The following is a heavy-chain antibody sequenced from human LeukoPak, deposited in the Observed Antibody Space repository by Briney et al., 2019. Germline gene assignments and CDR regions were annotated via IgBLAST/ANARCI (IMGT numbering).Heavy chain of an antibody. CDR3: ARDPQGSSWYQFDY. J-gene: IGHJ4*02. CDR1: GDTFSSYA. V-gene: IGHV1-69*05. Sequence: GASVKVSCKASGDTFSSYAINWVRQAPGQGLEWMGGIIPIFGTANYAQKLQGRVTMTTDTSTSTAYMELRSLRSDDTAVYYCARDPQGSSWYQFDYWGQGTLVTVSS. D-gene: IGHD6-13*01. CDR2: IIPIFGTA.